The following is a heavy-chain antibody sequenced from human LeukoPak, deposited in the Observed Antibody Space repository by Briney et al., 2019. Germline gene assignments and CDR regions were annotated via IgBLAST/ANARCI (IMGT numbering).Heavy chain of an antibody. CDR2: MNPNSGNT. V-gene: IGHV1-8*01. D-gene: IGHD3-10*01. CDR1: GYTFTSYD. J-gene: IGHJ4*02. CDR3: ARAFTMVRGVVPGY. Sequence: ASVKVSCKASGYTFTSYDINWVRQATGQGLEWMGWMNPNSGNTGYAQKFQGRVTMTRNTSISTAYMELSSLRSEDTAVYYCARAFTMVRGVVPGYWGQGTLVTVSS.